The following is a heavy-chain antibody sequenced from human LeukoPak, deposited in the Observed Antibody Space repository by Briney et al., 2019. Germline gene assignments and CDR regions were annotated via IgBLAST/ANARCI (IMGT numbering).Heavy chain of an antibody. CDR2: IYYSGST. Sequence: SETLSLTCTVSGGSISSSNYFWGWIRQAPGKGLEWIGSIYYSGSTYYNPSLKSRVTVSADMSKNQFSLRLYSVTAADTAVYYCGRDSVEMGTIHSDYWGQGTLVTVSS. D-gene: IGHD5-24*01. J-gene: IGHJ4*02. V-gene: IGHV4-39*07. CDR1: GGSISSSNYF. CDR3: GRDSVEMGTIHSDY.